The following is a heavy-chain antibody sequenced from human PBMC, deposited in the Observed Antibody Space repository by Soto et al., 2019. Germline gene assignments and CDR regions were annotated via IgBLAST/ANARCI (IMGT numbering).Heavy chain of an antibody. Sequence: SETLSLTCTVSGGSISSGDYYWSWIRQPPGKGLEWIGYIYYSGSTYYNPSLKSRVTISVDTSKNQFSLKLSSVTAADTAVYYCARGTLRCSGGSCYSGYYFDYWGQGTLVTVSS. V-gene: IGHV4-30-4*01. CDR2: IYYSGST. D-gene: IGHD2-15*01. CDR1: GGSISSGDYY. CDR3: ARGTLRCSGGSCYSGYYFDY. J-gene: IGHJ4*02.